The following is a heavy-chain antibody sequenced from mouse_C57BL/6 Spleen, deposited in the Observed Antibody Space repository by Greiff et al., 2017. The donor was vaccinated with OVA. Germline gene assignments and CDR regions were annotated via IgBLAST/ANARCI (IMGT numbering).Heavy chain of an antibody. V-gene: IGHV1-39*01. CDR2: INPNYGTT. Sequence: VQLKQSGPELVKLGASVKISCKASGYSFTDYNMNWVQQSNGKSLEWIGVINPNYGTTSYNQKFKGKATLTVAQSSSTAYMQLNSLTSEDSAVYYCARVITTVVGDAMDYWGQGTSVTVSA. J-gene: IGHJ4*01. D-gene: IGHD1-1*01. CDR1: GYSFTDYN. CDR3: ARVITTVVGDAMDY.